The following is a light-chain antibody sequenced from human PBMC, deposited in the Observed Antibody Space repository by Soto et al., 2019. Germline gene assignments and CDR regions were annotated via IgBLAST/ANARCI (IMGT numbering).Light chain of an antibody. J-gene: IGKJ4*01. CDR1: QSMSTY. Sequence: DIPLTQSPSSLSASVGDRVTITCRASQSMSTYLNWYQQKPGKAPNLLIYTASSLHIGVPSRFSGSASGTVFTLTISSLQPEDFGTYFCQQSHSTPLTFGGGTKVEIK. CDR2: TAS. V-gene: IGKV1-39*01. CDR3: QQSHSTPLT.